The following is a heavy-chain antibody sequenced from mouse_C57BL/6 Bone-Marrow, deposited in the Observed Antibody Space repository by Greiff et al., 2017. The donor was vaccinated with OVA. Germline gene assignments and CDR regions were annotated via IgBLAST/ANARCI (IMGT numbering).Heavy chain of an antibody. CDR3: ASSSGPP. CDR2: IYPGSGNT. Sequence: VQLQQSGPELVKPGASVKISCKASGYTFTDYYINWVKQRPGQGLEWLGWIYPGSGNTKYNEKFKGKATLTVDTSSSTAYMQLSSLTSEDSAVYFCASSSGPPWGQGTLVTVSA. D-gene: IGHD3-2*02. CDR1: GYTFTDYY. J-gene: IGHJ3*01. V-gene: IGHV1-84*01.